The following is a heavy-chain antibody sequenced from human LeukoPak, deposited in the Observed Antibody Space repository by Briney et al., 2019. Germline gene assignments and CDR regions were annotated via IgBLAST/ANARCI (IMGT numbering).Heavy chain of an antibody. V-gene: IGHV3-53*01. Sequence: GGSLRLSCAASGFTVSSNYMSWVRQAPGKGLEWVSVIYSGGSTYYADSVKGRFTISRDNSKNTLYLQMNSLRAEVTAVYYCARGPDHTAMASHTLDYWGQGTLVTVSS. CDR1: GFTVSSNY. CDR3: ARGPDHTAMASHTLDY. CDR2: IYSGGST. J-gene: IGHJ4*02. D-gene: IGHD5-18*01.